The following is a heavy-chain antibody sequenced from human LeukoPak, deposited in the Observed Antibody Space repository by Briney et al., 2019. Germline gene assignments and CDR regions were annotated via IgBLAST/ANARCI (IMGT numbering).Heavy chain of an antibody. D-gene: IGHD4-17*01. V-gene: IGHV3-13*01. CDR3: ARALSPSQQYGDYYFNY. CDR1: GFTFSSYD. CDR2: IGTAGDT. Sequence: GGSLRLSCAASGFTFSSYDMHWVRQATGKGLEWVSAIGTAGDTYYPGSVKGRFTISRENAKNSLYLQMNSLRAGDTAVYYCARALSPSQQYGDYYFNYWGQGTLVTVSS. J-gene: IGHJ4*02.